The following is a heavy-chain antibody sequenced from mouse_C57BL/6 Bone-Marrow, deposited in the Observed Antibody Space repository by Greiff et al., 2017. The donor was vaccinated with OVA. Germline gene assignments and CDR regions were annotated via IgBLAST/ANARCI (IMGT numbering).Heavy chain of an antibody. Sequence: QVQLQQSGAELARPGASVKLSCKASGYTFKSYGISWVKQRTGQGLEWIGEIYPRSGNTYYNEKFKGKVKLTADKSSSTAYMELRSLTSEDSAVYFCARTYYYGSSPYWYFGVWGTGTTVTVSS. D-gene: IGHD1-1*01. CDR3: ARTYYYGSSPYWYFGV. CDR2: IYPRSGNT. V-gene: IGHV1-81*01. J-gene: IGHJ1*03. CDR1: GYTFKSYG.